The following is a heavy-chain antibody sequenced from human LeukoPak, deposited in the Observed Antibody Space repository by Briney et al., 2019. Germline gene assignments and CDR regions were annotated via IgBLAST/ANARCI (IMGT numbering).Heavy chain of an antibody. CDR3: ARGRDGYNPPDY. Sequence: GGSLRLSCAASGFTFSSYWMHWVRQAPGKGLVWVSRINSDVSSTTYADSAKGRFTISRDNAKNTLYLQMNSLRAEDTAVYYCARGRDGYNPPDYWGQGTLVTVSS. J-gene: IGHJ4*02. D-gene: IGHD5-24*01. V-gene: IGHV3-74*01. CDR2: INSDVSST. CDR1: GFTFSSYW.